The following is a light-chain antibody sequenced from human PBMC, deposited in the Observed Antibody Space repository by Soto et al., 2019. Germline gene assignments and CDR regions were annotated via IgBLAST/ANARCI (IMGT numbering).Light chain of an antibody. Sequence: DIQMTQSPSTLSASVGDRFTITCRAIQSISSWLNWYQQKPGKAPKLLIYAASSLQSGVPSRFSGSGSGTDFTLTISSLQPEDFEPYYCQQSYSNPLTFGGGTKVDIK. CDR1: QSISSW. J-gene: IGKJ4*01. CDR2: AAS. V-gene: IGKV1-39*01. CDR3: QQSYSNPLT.